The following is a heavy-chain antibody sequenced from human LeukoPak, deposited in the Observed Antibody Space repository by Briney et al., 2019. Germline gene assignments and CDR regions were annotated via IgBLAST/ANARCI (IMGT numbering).Heavy chain of an antibody. CDR1: GFTFSDHA. CDR3: TRLVGAND. D-gene: IGHD1-26*01. Sequence: GGPLRLSCAASGFTFSDHAMDWVRQAPGKGLEWVGRIRNKANSYTTEYAASVQGRFTVSRDDSKNSLYLQMNSMKTEDTAVYYCTRLVGANDWGQGTLVTVSS. J-gene: IGHJ4*02. V-gene: IGHV3-72*01. CDR2: IRNKANSYTT.